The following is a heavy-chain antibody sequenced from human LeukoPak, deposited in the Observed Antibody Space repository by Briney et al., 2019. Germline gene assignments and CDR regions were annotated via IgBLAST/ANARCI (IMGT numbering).Heavy chain of an antibody. J-gene: IGHJ4*02. D-gene: IGHD3-10*01. CDR1: GFTFSSYA. CDR2: TSGSGSST. CDR3: ARGLSGTYFALDY. V-gene: IGHV3-23*01. Sequence: GGSLRLSCAAPGFTFSSYAMNWVRQAPGKGLDWVSGTSGSGSSTYYADSVKGRFTISRDNSKNTLSLQMNSLRAEDTAVYYCARGLSGTYFALDYWGQGTRVTVSS.